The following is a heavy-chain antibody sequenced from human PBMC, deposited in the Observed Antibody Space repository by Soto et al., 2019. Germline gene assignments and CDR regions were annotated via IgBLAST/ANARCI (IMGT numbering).Heavy chain of an antibody. CDR2: INHSGST. CDR3: VRGRRGRVVERPGWYYYYGRYL. Sequence: PSETMSPSFAVYGGSFSGYYWSWIRQPPGKGLEWIGEINHSGSTNYNPSLKSRVTISVDTSKNQFSPKLSSVTAADTAVYYCVRGRRGRVVERPGWYYYYGRYLWGPGTTVT. J-gene: IGHJ6*02. D-gene: IGHD1-1*01. CDR1: GGSFSGYY. V-gene: IGHV4-34*01.